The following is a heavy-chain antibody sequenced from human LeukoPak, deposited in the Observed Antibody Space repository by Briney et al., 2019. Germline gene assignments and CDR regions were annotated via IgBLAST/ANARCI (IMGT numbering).Heavy chain of an antibody. J-gene: IGHJ2*01. CDR3: ARRVAAEEYFDI. V-gene: IGHV5-51*01. CDR1: GYSFTSYW. CDR2: IYPGDSDT. Sequence: GESLKISCKGSGYSFTSYWIGWVRQMPGKGLEWMGIIYPGDSDTRYNPSFQGQVTISADKSISTAYLHWSSLKASDTAIYYCARRVAAEEYFDIWGRGTLVTVSS.